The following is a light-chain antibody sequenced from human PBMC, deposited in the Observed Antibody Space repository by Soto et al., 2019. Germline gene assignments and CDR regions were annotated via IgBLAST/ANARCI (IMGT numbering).Light chain of an antibody. Sequence: DIQMTQSPSSLSASVGDRVTITCRASQSISSYLNWYQQKPGKAPKILIYAASSLQSGVPSRFSGSGSGIEFTLSISSLQPEDFATYYCQQSYSTPPTFGQGTKVEIK. CDR3: QQSYSTPPT. CDR1: QSISSY. V-gene: IGKV1-39*01. CDR2: AAS. J-gene: IGKJ1*01.